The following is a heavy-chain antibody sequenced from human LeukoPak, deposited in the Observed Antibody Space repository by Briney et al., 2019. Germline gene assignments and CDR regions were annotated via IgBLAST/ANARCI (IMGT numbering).Heavy chain of an antibody. CDR1: GFTFSNYG. CDR3: AKGRIVATPNWFDP. J-gene: IGHJ5*02. CDR2: ISGSGGNT. V-gene: IGHV3-23*01. Sequence: GGSLRLSCAASGFTFSNYGMSWVRQAPGKGLEWVSTISGSGGNTYYADSVKGRFTISRDNSKNTLYLQMNSLRAEDTAVYYCAKGRIVATPNWFDPWGQGTLVTVSS. D-gene: IGHD5-12*01.